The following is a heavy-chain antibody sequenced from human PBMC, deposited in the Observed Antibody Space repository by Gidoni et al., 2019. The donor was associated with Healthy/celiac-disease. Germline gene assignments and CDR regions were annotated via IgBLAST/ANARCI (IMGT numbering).Heavy chain of an antibody. J-gene: IGHJ3*02. Sequence: QQQLQESGAGLVKPSQTLCLTCAVSGRPTSSGGYSWSWIRQPPGKGLEWIGYIYHSGSTYYNPSLKSRVTISVDRSKNQFSLKLSSVTAADTAVYYCAREVGRPDGAFDIWGQGTMVTVSS. CDR1: GRPTSSGGYS. D-gene: IGHD1-26*01. CDR3: AREVGRPDGAFDI. CDR2: IYHSGST. V-gene: IGHV4-30-2*01.